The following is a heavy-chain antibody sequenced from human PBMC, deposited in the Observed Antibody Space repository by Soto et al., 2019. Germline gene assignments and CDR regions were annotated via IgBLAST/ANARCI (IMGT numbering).Heavy chain of an antibody. D-gene: IGHD3-22*01. CDR2: IIPIFGTA. J-gene: IGHJ4*02. CDR1: GGTFSSYA. CDR3: ACHTMIVMGPDQYYFDY. V-gene: IGHV1-69*13. Sequence: SVKVSCKASGGTFSSYAISWVRQAPGQGLEWMGGIIPIFGTANYAQKFQGRVTITADESTSTAYMELSSLRSEDTAVYYCACHTMIVMGPDQYYFDYWGQGTLVTVSS.